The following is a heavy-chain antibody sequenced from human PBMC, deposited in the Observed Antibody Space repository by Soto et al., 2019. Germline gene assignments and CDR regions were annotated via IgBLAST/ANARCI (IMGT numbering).Heavy chain of an antibody. J-gene: IGHJ6*03. CDR2: ISSSSSYI. Sequence: GGSLRLSCAASGFTFSSYSMNWVRQAPGKGLEWVSSISSSSSYIYYADSVKGRFTISRDKAKNSLYLQMNSLRAEDTAVYYCASRYCSGGSCHLGHYYYMDVWGKGTTVTVSS. CDR3: ASRYCSGGSCHLGHYYYMDV. D-gene: IGHD2-15*01. CDR1: GFTFSSYS. V-gene: IGHV3-21*01.